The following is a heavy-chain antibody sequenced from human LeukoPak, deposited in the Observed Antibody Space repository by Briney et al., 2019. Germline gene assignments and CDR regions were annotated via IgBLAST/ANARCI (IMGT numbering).Heavy chain of an antibody. V-gene: IGHV1-2*02. CDR1: GYTFTGYY. CDR2: INAKTGVT. D-gene: IGHD4-17*01. CDR3: ARGGYGDRIDY. Sequence: ASVKVSCKASGYTFTGYYMHWVRQAPGQGLEWMGWINAKTGVTNYEQKFQGRVTMTRDTSISTAYMELTRLRPDDTAVYYCARGGYGDRIDYWGQGTLVSVSS. J-gene: IGHJ4*02.